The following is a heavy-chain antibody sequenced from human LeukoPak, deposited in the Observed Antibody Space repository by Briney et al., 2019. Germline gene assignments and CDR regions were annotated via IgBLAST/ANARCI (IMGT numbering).Heavy chain of an antibody. Sequence: ASVKLSCKASGYSLTDYYIHWVRQAPGQGLEWRLRINPNSGGTNYAQKFQGRVTMTRDTSISTAYMELSRLRSDATAVYYCTSRDTVTPLPAWYRGQGTKVTVSS. CDR1: GYSLTDYY. D-gene: IGHD4-11*01. CDR3: TSRDTVTPLPAWY. J-gene: IGHJ4*02. V-gene: IGHV1-2*06. CDR2: INPNSGGT.